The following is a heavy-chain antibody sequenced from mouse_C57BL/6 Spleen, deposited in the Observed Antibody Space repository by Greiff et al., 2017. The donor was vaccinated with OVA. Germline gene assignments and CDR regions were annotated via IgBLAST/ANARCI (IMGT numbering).Heavy chain of an antibody. Sequence: VQLKESGPELVKPGASVKIPCKASGYTFTDYNMDWVKQSHGKSLEWIGDINPNNGGTIYNQKFKGKATLTVDKSSSTADMELRSLTAEDTAVYYCARGGEDSSWFAYWGQGTLVTVSA. CDR3: ARGGEDSSWFAY. J-gene: IGHJ3*01. V-gene: IGHV1-18*01. CDR1: GYTFTDYN. CDR2: INPNNGGT.